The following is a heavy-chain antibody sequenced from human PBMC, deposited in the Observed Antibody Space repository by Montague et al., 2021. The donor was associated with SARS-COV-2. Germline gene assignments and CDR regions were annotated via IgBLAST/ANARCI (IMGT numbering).Heavy chain of an antibody. CDR3: AGRALGNCSGGSCYSAFDY. V-gene: IGHV4-59*08. J-gene: IGHJ4*02. Sequence: SETLSLTCTVSGGSISSYYWSWIRQPPGKGLEWIGYIYYSGSTNYNPSLKSRVTISVDTSKNQFSLKLSSVTAADTAVYYCAGRALGNCSGGSCYSAFDYWGQGTLVTVSS. CDR1: GGSISSYY. CDR2: IYYSGST. D-gene: IGHD2-15*01.